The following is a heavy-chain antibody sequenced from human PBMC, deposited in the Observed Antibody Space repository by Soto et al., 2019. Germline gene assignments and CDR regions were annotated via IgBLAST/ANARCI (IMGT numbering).Heavy chain of an antibody. D-gene: IGHD3-10*01. CDR3: ARDARGDEAPTDY. Sequence: QVQLVQSGAEVKKPGASVKVSCKASGYTFTGYYMHWVRQAPGQGLEWMGWINPNSGGANYAQKFRSWVTRPRDTSISTAYRELSRLGADDTAVYYCARDARGDEAPTDYWGQGTLVTVSS. CDR2: INPNSGGA. V-gene: IGHV1-2*04. CDR1: GYTFTGYY. J-gene: IGHJ4*02.